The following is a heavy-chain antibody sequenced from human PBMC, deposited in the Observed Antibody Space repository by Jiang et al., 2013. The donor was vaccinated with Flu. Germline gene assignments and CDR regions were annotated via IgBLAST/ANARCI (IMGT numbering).Heavy chain of an antibody. CDR1: GYTFTGYY. V-gene: IGHV1-2*06. CDR2: INPNSGGT. J-gene: IGHJ4*02. Sequence: QLVESGAEVKKPGASVKVSCKASGYTFTGYYMHWVRQAPGQGLEWMGRINPNSGGTNYAQKFQGRVTMARDTSISTAYMELSRLRSDDTAVYYCARVIAAAGTAFDYWGQGTLVTVSS. CDR3: ARVIAAAGTAFDY. D-gene: IGHD6-13*01.